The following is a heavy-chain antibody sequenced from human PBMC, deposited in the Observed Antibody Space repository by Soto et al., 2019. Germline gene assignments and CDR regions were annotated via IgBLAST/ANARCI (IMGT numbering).Heavy chain of an antibody. J-gene: IGHJ3*02. CDR1: GFTFSSYS. CDR3: ARDRGGDLKAFDI. CDR2: ISSSSSYI. V-gene: IGHV3-21*01. Sequence: EVQLVESGGGLVKPGGSLRLSCAASGFTFSSYSMNWVRQAPGKGLEWVSSISSSSSYIYYADSVKGRFTISRDNAKNSLQLQINSPKAEDTAVCSCARDRGGDLKAFDIWGQGTMVTVSS. D-gene: IGHD3-10*01.